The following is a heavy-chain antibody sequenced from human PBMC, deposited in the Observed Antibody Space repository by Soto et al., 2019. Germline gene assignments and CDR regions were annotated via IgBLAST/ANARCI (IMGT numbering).Heavy chain of an antibody. Sequence: PSQSLSVTCAISGDSVSSNSAAWNWIRQSPSRGLEWLGRTCYKSKWNNDYALSVKSRIPXXXDXXXXXFSLHXXSLXPEDTAVYFCTGITRLRLIVVRGQRTPVTVSS. CDR1: GDSVSSNSAA. CDR2: TCYKSKWNN. J-gene: IGHJ6*02. D-gene: IGHD3-16*02. CDR3: TGITRLRLIVV. V-gene: IGHV6-1*01.